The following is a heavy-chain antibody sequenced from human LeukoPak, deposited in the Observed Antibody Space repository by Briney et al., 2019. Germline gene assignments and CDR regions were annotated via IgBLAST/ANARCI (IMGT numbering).Heavy chain of an antibody. D-gene: IGHD3-10*01. J-gene: IGHJ5*02. CDR2: INHSGST. Sequence: SETLSLTCAVYGGSFSGYYWSWIRQPPGKGLEWIGEINHSGSTNYNPSLKSRVTISVDTSKNQFSLKLSSVTAADTAVYYCARGRPGAYYYGSGSPLAFDPWGQGTLVTVSS. CDR3: ARGRPGAYYYGSGSPLAFDP. CDR1: GGSFSGYY. V-gene: IGHV4-34*01.